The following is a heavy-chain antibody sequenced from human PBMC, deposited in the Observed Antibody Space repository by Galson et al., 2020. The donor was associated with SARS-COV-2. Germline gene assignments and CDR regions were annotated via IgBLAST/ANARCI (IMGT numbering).Heavy chain of an antibody. Sequence: SETMSLTCTVSGGSLSTYYWSWIRQPPGKGLEWIGYIYSRGSTIYNPSLKSRVTISVDTSKNQYSLMLGSVTAAASAAYHCASHGKGSPYVSGSYYGFGMVVRLQGPTVTLAS. J-gene: IGHJ6*01. CDR1: GGSLSTYY. CDR2: IYSRGST. CDR3: ASHGKGSPYVSGSYYGFGMVV. D-gene: IGHD3-10*01. V-gene: IGHV4-4*08.